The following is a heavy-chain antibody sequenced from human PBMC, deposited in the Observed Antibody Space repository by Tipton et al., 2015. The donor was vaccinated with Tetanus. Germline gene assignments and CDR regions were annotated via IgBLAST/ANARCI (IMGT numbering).Heavy chain of an antibody. J-gene: IGHJ6*02. D-gene: IGHD3-22*01. V-gene: IGHV3-30*03. CDR1: GFTFSSYG. CDR2: ISYDGSNK. CDR3: ARDSDDSSGYYYYYYGMDV. Sequence: SLRLSCAASGFTFSSYGMHWVCQAPGKGLEWVAVISYDGSNKYYADSVKGRFTISRDNSKNTLYLQMNSLRAEDTAVYYCARDSDDSSGYYYYYYGMDVWGQGTTVTVSS.